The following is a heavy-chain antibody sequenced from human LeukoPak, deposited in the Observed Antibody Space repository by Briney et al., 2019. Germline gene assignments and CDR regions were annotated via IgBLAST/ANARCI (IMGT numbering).Heavy chain of an antibody. CDR1: GFTFSSYG. CDR2: MSYDGGHK. Sequence: GGSLRLSCAASGFTFSSYGMHWVRQAPGKGLEWVAVMSYDGGHKYYADSVKGRFTISRDNSKNTLYLQMNSLRAGDTAVYYCAKGQLVDYGMDVWGQGTTVTVSS. D-gene: IGHD2-15*01. J-gene: IGHJ6*02. CDR3: AKGQLVDYGMDV. V-gene: IGHV3-30*18.